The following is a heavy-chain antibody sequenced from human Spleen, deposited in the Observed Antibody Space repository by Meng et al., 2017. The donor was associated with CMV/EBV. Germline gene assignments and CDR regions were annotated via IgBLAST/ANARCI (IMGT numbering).Heavy chain of an antibody. V-gene: IGHV4-59*01. J-gene: IGHJ5*02. CDR3: ARFAGASNWFDP. CDR1: GGSISSYY. CDR2: IYYSGST. D-gene: IGHD3-16*01. Sequence: TCTVSGGSISSYYWSWIRQPPGKGLEWIGYIYYSGSTNYNPSLKSRVTISVDTSKNQFSLKLSSVTAADTAVYYCARFAGASNWFDPWGQGTLVTVSS.